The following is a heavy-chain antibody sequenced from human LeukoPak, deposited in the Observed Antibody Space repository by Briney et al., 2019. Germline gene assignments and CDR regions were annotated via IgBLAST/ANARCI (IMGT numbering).Heavy chain of an antibody. D-gene: IGHD2-21*02. CDR2: IYSGGST. Sequence: GGSLRLSCAASGFTVSSNYMSWVRQAPGKGLEWVSVIYSGGSTYYADSVKGRFTISRDNSKNTLYLQMNSLRAEDTAVYYCAKLVSYCGGDCYSWGSDYWGQGTLVTVSS. CDR3: AKLVSYCGGDCYSWGSDY. V-gene: IGHV3-53*01. CDR1: GFTVSSNY. J-gene: IGHJ4*02.